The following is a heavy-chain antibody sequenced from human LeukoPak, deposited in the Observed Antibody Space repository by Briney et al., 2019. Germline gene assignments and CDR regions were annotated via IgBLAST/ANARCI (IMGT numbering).Heavy chain of an antibody. CDR1: GYTFTGYY. J-gene: IGHJ6*03. CDR3: ARGGYCSGGSCEKDMDV. V-gene: IGHV1-2*02. D-gene: IGHD2-15*01. CDR2: INPNSGGT. Sequence: GAAVKVSCKASGYTFTGYYMHWVRQAPGQGLEWMGWINPNSGGTNYAQKFQGRVTMTRDTSISTAYMELSRLRSDDTAVYYCARGGYCSGGSCEKDMDVWGKGTTVTISS.